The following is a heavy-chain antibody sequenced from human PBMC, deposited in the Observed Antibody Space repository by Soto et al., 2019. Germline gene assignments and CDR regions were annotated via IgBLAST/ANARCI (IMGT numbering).Heavy chain of an antibody. CDR3: ARPPDYGVRGDHLIAY. V-gene: IGHV5-51*01. Sequence: RGESLKISCKGSGYSFTSYWIGWVRQMPGKGLEWMGIIYPGDSDTRYSPSFQGQVTISADKSISTAYLQWSSLKASDTAMYYCARPPDYGVRGDHLIAYWGQGTLVXVSS. J-gene: IGHJ4*02. CDR2: IYPGDSDT. CDR1: GYSFTSYW. D-gene: IGHD3-10*01.